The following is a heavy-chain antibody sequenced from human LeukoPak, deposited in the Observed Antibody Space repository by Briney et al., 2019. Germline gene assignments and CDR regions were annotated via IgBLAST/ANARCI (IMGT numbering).Heavy chain of an antibody. V-gene: IGHV4-59*12. CDR1: GGSISSYY. J-gene: IGHJ4*02. CDR3: ARGLDYYYDSSGYYV. D-gene: IGHD3-22*01. Sequence: SETLSLTCTVSGGSISSYYWSWIRQPPGKGLEWIGYIYYSGSTNYNPSLKSRVTISVDTSKNQFSLKLSSVTAADTAVYYCARGLDYYYDSSGYYVWGQGTLVTVSS. CDR2: IYYSGST.